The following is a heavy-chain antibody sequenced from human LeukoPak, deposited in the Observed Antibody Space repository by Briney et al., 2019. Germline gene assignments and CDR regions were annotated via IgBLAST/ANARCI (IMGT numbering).Heavy chain of an antibody. D-gene: IGHD3-22*01. CDR3: AKGRYESSGFNWAA. Sequence: GGSLRLSCAASGFTVSSNYMSWVRQAPGKGLEWVSVIYSGGSTYYADSVKGRFTISRDNSKNTLYLQMNNLRAEDTAVYYCAKGRYESSGFNWAAWGQGTLVTVSS. CDR2: IYSGGST. CDR1: GFTVSSNY. J-gene: IGHJ4*02. V-gene: IGHV3-53*01.